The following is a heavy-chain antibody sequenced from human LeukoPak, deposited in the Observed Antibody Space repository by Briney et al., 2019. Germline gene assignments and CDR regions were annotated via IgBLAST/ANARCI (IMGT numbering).Heavy chain of an antibody. V-gene: IGHV3-30*02. Sequence: PGGSLRLSCAASGFTFSSYGMHWVRQAPGKGLEWVAFIRFDGTNKYYADSVKGRFTISRDNSKNTLYLQMNSLRAEDTAVYYCAQLLHHYFDYWGQGPLVTVSS. J-gene: IGHJ4*02. D-gene: IGHD2-2*02. CDR2: IRFDGTNK. CDR1: GFTFSSYG. CDR3: AQLLHHYFDY.